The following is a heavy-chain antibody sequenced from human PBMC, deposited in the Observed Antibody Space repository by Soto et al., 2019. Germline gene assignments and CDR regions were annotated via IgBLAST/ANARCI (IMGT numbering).Heavy chain of an antibody. CDR1: GFTFSSYG. D-gene: IGHD7-27*01. Sequence: GGSLRLSCAASGFTFSSYGMHWVRQAPGKGLEWVAVISYDGSNKYYADSVKGRFTISRDNSKNTLYLQMNSLRAEDTAVYYCAKDLNWGVYYYYGMDVWGQGTTVTVSS. V-gene: IGHV3-30*18. J-gene: IGHJ6*02. CDR3: AKDLNWGVYYYYGMDV. CDR2: ISYDGSNK.